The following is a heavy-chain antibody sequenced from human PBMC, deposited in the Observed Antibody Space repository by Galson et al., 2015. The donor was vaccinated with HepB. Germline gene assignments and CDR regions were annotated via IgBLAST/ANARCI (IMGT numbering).Heavy chain of an antibody. Sequence: SLRLSCAASGFIFSTYSMNWVRQAPGKGLEWVSYISSGSSTLYYADSVKGRFTISRDNAKKSLFLQMKSLRAEDTAVYYCARDRRDLSYVMDVWGQGTTVTVSS. J-gene: IGHJ6*02. D-gene: IGHD3-16*01. CDR1: GFIFSTYS. CDR3: ARDRRDLSYVMDV. V-gene: IGHV3-48*04. CDR2: ISSGSSTL.